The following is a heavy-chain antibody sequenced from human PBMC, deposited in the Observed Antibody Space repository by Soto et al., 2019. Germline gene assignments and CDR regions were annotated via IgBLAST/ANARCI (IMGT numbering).Heavy chain of an antibody. CDR2: IRSKAYGGTT. Sequence: GGSLRLSCTASGFTFGDYAMSWFRQAPGKGLEWVGFIRSKAYGGTTEYAASVKGRFTISRDDSKSIAYLQMNSLKTEDTAVYYCTRPRSGYSSGWSPGYFDYWGQGTLVTVSS. J-gene: IGHJ4*02. CDR1: GFTFGDYA. CDR3: TRPRSGYSSGWSPGYFDY. V-gene: IGHV3-49*03. D-gene: IGHD6-19*01.